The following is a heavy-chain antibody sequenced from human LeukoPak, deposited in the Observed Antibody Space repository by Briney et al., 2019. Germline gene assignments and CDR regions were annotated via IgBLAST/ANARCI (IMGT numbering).Heavy chain of an antibody. CDR1: GFTVSNYY. CDR2: IYGGTGT. V-gene: IGHV3-53*01. J-gene: IGHJ4*02. CDR3: ARDASSGNDFDY. D-gene: IGHD1-26*01. Sequence: PGGSLRLSCAASGFTVSNYYMSWLRQAPGKGLEWVSVIYGGTGTYYADSVKGRFTISRDNSKNTVYLQLYSLRVEDTALYYCARDASSGNDFDYWGQGTLVTVSS.